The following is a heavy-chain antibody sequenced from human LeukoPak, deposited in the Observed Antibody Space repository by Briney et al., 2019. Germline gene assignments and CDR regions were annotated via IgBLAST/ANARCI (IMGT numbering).Heavy chain of an antibody. J-gene: IGHJ2*01. Sequence: ASVKVSCKASGYTFASHYMHWVRQAPGQGLEWMGIINPSGGSTTYAQKFQGRVTMTRDTSTSTVYMELSSLRSEDTAVYYCGRVNCGGDCQSWYVDLWGRGILVTVSS. CDR3: GRVNCGGDCQSWYVDL. D-gene: IGHD2-21*02. CDR1: GYTFASHY. V-gene: IGHV1-46*01. CDR2: INPSGGST.